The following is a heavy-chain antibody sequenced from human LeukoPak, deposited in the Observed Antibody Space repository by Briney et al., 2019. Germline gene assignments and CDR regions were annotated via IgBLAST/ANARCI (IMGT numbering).Heavy chain of an antibody. J-gene: IGHJ4*02. CDR1: GFTFSSYS. Sequence: GSLRLSCAASGFTFSSYSMNWIRQPPGKGLEWIGEINHSGSTNYNPSLKSRVTISVDTSKNQFSLKLSSVTAADTAVYYCARGDTAMGPFDYWGQGTLVTVSS. D-gene: IGHD5-18*01. V-gene: IGHV4-34*01. CDR3: ARGDTAMGPFDY. CDR2: INHSGST.